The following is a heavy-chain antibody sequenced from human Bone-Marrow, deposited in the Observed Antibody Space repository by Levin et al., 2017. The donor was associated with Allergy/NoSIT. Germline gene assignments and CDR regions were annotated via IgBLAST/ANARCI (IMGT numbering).Heavy chain of an antibody. J-gene: IGHJ3*02. Sequence: SETLSLTCTVSGGSISSYYWSWIRQPPGKGLEWIGYIYYSGSTNYNPSLKSRVTISVDTSKNQFSLKLSSVTAADTAVYYCARGGKPPVAFDIWGQGTMVTVSS. CDR3: ARGGKPPVAFDI. V-gene: IGHV4-59*01. D-gene: IGHD3-16*01. CDR2: IYYSGST. CDR1: GGSISSYY.